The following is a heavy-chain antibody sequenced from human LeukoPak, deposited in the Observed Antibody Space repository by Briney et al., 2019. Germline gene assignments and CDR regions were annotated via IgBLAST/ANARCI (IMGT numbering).Heavy chain of an antibody. CDR2: ISWNSGSI. V-gene: IGHV3-9*01. CDR1: GFIFRSYD. J-gene: IGHJ3*02. CDR3: AKGTTVVYYDAFDI. Sequence: PGGSLRLSCAASGFIFRSYDMHWVRQAPGKGLEWVSGISWNSGSIGYADSVKGRFTISRDNAKNSLYLQMNSLRAEDTALYYCAKGTTVVYYDAFDIWGQGTMVTVSS. D-gene: IGHD4-17*01.